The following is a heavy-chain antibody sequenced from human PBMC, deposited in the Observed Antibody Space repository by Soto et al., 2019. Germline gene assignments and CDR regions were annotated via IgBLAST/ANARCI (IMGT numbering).Heavy chain of an antibody. CDR3: ARDRLMATAGTARHYFGLDV. Sequence: SETLSLTCTVSGGSIRSGGYYWSWVRQNPRRGLEWIGNIYYSGNTYYNPSLKSRLTISVDTSKNQFSRNLSSVTAADTAVYYCARDRLMATAGTARHYFGLDVWGQGTTVTVSS. CDR2: IYYSGNT. D-gene: IGHD5-18*01. CDR1: GGSIRSGGYY. J-gene: IGHJ6*02. V-gene: IGHV4-31*03.